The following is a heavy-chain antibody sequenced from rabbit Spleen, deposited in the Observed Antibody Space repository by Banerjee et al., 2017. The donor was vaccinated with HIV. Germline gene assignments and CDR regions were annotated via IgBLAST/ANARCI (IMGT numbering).Heavy chain of an antibody. CDR2: IYPTFGVA. V-gene: IGHV1S47*01. Sequence: ELVESGGGLVQAGESLKLSCKASGIDFSSYAMIWVRQAPGKGLEWIAYIYPTFGVANYANSVKGRFTISSDSAQNTVFLQMTSLTASDTATYFCVRGYDDYGDYTRLDRWGPGTLVTVS. J-gene: IGHJ3*01. CDR3: VRGYDDYGDYTRLDR. CDR1: GIDFSSYA. D-gene: IGHD2-1*01.